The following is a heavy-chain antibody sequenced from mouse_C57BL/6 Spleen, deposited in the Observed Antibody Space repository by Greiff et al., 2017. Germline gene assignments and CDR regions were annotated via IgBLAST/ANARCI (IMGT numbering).Heavy chain of an antibody. CDR1: GYAFSSYW. CDR2: IYPGDGDT. J-gene: IGHJ4*01. V-gene: IGHV1-80*01. CDR3: ARNYYGSSFYAMDY. Sequence: VKLVESGAELMKPGASVKISCKASGYAFSSYWMNWVKQRPGKGLEWIGQIYPGDGDTNYNGKFKGKATLTADKSSSTAYMQLSSLTSEDSAVYFCARNYYGSSFYAMDYWGQGTSVTVSS. D-gene: IGHD1-1*01.